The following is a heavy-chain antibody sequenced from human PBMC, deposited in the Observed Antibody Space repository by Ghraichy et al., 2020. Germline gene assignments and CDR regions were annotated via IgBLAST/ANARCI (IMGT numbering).Heavy chain of an antibody. V-gene: IGHV3-64*01. D-gene: IGHD3-22*01. CDR2: ISSNGGST. J-gene: IGHJ4*02. CDR1: GFTFSSYA. Sequence: GGSLRLSCAASGFTFSSYAMHWVRQAPGKGLEYVSAISSNGGSTYYANSVKGRFTISRDNSKNTLYLQMGSLRAEDMAVYYCARREEAGKYRLYYYDSSGPFDYWGQGTLVTVSS. CDR3: ARREEAGKYRLYYYDSSGPFDY.